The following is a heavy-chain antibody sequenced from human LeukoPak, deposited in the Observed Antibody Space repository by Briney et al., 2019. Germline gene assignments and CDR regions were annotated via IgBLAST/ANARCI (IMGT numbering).Heavy chain of an antibody. CDR2: IYYSGST. Sequence: SETLSLTCTVSGGSISSYYWSWIRQPPGKGLEWIGYIYYSGSTNYNPSLKSRVTISVDTSKNQFSLKLSSVTAADTAVYYCARGPWNTAMVHLDYWGQGTLVTVSS. V-gene: IGHV4-59*12. CDR1: GGSISSYY. J-gene: IGHJ4*02. CDR3: ARGPWNTAMVHLDY. D-gene: IGHD5-18*01.